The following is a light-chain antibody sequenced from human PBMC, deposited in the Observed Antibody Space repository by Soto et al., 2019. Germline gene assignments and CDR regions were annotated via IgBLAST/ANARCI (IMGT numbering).Light chain of an antibody. CDR2: SAS. Sequence: DIQMTQSPSSLSASVGGRVTITCRASQDINNFLAWFQQKPGKAPKPLIYSASSFQDGVPSRFSGSGSGTHFTLTISSLQPEDFATYFRLQYDRFPATFGGGTRVDIE. CDR3: LQYDRFPAT. V-gene: IGKV1-16*01. J-gene: IGKJ4*01. CDR1: QDINNF.